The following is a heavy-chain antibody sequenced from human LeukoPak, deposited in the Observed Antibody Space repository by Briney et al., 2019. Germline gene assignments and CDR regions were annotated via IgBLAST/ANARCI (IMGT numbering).Heavy chain of an antibody. CDR2: IYYNGNT. Sequence: SETLSLTCTLSGGSINNYYWSWIRQPPGKGLEWIGYIYYNGNTNYNPSLKSRVTISVDTSKNQFSLKLSSVTAADTAVYYCARVTTIFGVVRWGQGALVTVSS. D-gene: IGHD3-3*01. J-gene: IGHJ4*02. V-gene: IGHV4-59*12. CDR3: ARVTTIFGVVR. CDR1: GGSINNYY.